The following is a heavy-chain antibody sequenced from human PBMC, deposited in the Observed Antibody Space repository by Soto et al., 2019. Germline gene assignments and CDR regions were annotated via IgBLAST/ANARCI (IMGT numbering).Heavy chain of an antibody. CDR2: IIPIFGTA. V-gene: IGHV1-69*01. J-gene: IGHJ4*02. CDR3: ARDHLVDTAMEYYFDY. CDR1: GGTFSSYA. Sequence: QVQLVQSGAEVKKPGSSVKVSCKASGGTFSSYAISWVRQAPGQGLEWMGGIIPIFGTAHYAQKFQGRVTITADESTSTAYMELSSLRSEDTAVYYCARDHLVDTAMEYYFDYWGQGTLVTVSS. D-gene: IGHD5-18*01.